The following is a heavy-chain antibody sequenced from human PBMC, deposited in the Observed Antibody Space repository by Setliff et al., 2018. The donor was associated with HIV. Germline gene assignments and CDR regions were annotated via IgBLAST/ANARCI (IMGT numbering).Heavy chain of an antibody. Sequence: SETLSLTCTVSGGSIISYYWSWIRQPPGKGLEWIGYIYYSGSTTYNPSLKSRVTISVDTSKNQFSLKLSSVTAADTAVYYCARDRLDGYNSGFDYWGQGTLVTVS. D-gene: IGHD5-12*01. CDR2: IYYSGST. CDR1: GGSIISYY. J-gene: IGHJ4*02. V-gene: IGHV4-59*01. CDR3: ARDRLDGYNSGFDY.